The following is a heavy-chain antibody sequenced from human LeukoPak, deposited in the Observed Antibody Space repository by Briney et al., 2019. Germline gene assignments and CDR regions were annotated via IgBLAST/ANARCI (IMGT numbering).Heavy chain of an antibody. Sequence: SETLSLTCTVSGGSISSYYWSWIRQPPGKGLEWIGYTYYSGSTNYNPSLKSRVTISVDSSKNQFSLKLSSVTAADTAVYYCARDSVAVAGDRAFDIWGHGTMVAVSS. CDR3: ARDSVAVAGDRAFDI. CDR2: TYYSGST. V-gene: IGHV4-59*01. J-gene: IGHJ3*02. D-gene: IGHD2-15*01. CDR1: GGSISSYY.